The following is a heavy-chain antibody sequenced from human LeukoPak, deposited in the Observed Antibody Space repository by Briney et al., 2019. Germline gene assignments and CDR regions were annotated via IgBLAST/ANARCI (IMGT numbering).Heavy chain of an antibody. CDR3: ARDSVTVFDY. V-gene: IGHV3-7*01. J-gene: IGHJ4*02. CDR2: IKYDGSEK. CDR1: GFTFSSYW. D-gene: IGHD2-21*02. Sequence: PGGSLRLSCAASGFTFSSYWMSWVRQAPGKGLEWVANIKYDGSEKYSVDSVKGRFTTSRDNAKNSLYLQMNSLRAEDTAGYYCARDSVTVFDYWGQGTLVTVSS.